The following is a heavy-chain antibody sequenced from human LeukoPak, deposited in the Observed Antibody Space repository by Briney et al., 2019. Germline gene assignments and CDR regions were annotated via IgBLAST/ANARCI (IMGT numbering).Heavy chain of an antibody. CDR2: IFYSGST. Sequence: SETLSLTCTVSGGSLSGRLYYWAWLRQPPGKGLEWIGSIFYSGSTYFNPSLKSRGTSSVATSKNQFSLRLSSVTAADAGPYYCARLKISTAGDAFDIWGQGTMVTVSS. CDR1: GGSLSGRLYY. D-gene: IGHD3-3*01. J-gene: IGHJ3*02. V-gene: IGHV4-39*01. CDR3: ARLKISTAGDAFDI.